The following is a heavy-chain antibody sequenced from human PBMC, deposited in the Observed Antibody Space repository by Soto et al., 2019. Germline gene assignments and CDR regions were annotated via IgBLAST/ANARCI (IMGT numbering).Heavy chain of an antibody. D-gene: IGHD6-6*01. J-gene: IGHJ4*02. V-gene: IGHV1-46*01. CDR2: IDPSGGST. CDR3: ARDDSSSSRD. Sequence: QVLLVQSGAEVKKPGASVKLSCKASGYNFISYYMHWLRQAPGQGLEWMGLIDPSGGSTNYARSFRGKFTMNRDTSTKTVYMELSSLTSEDTAIYFCARDDSSSSRDWGQGTLVTVSS. CDR1: GYNFISYY.